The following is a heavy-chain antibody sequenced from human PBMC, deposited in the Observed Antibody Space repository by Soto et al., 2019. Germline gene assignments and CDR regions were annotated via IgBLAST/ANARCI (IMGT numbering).Heavy chain of an antibody. V-gene: IGHV3-23*01. Sequence: GGSLRLSCAASGFTFSNYGMSWVRQAPGKGLEWVSVISDGGGSTFYADSVKGRFTISRDNSKNTLYLQMNGLRADDTAVYYCARIGSWALNFDYWGQGTQVTVSS. CDR1: GFTFSNYG. J-gene: IGHJ4*02. CDR2: ISDGGGST. CDR3: ARIGSWALNFDY. D-gene: IGHD6-13*01.